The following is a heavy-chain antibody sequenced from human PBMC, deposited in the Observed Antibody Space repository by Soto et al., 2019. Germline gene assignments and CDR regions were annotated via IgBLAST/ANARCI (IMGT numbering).Heavy chain of an antibody. D-gene: IGHD4-17*01. V-gene: IGHV1-69*13. J-gene: IGHJ5*02. Sequence: SVKVSCKASGGTFSSYAISWVRQAPGQGLEWMGGIIPIFGTANYAQKFQGRVTITADESTSTAYMELSSLRSEDTAVYYCARDKSTTTVTTFWFGPWGQGTLVTVSS. CDR2: IIPIFGTA. CDR3: ARDKSTTTVTTFWFGP. CDR1: GGTFSSYA.